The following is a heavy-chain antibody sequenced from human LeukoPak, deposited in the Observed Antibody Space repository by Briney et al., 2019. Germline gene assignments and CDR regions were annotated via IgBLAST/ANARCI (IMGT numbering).Heavy chain of an antibody. CDR2: IKPNTDGGTA. CDR3: ATYPQNRH. CDR1: KFTFSNAW. Sequence: GGSLRLSCSASKFTFSNAWMSWVRQAPGKGLEWLGRIKPNTDGGTAAYAAPVEDRFTISRDDLKGMLYLQMNSLKIEDTAVYYCATYPQNRHWGQGTLVTVSS. V-gene: IGHV3-15*01. D-gene: IGHD2/OR15-2a*01. J-gene: IGHJ4*02.